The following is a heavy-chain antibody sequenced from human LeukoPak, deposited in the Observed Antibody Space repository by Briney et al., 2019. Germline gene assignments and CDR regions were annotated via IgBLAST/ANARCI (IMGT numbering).Heavy chain of an antibody. D-gene: IGHD5-12*01. CDR3: ARVRWLRFFVDY. CDR2: ISYDGGHK. CDR1: GFRFSGYD. V-gene: IGHV3-30*04. Sequence: PGGSLRLSCVASGFRFSGYDMHWVRQAPGKGLEWVAIISYDGGHKYYADSVKGRFTISRDDLKNTLYLQMNSLRAEDTAVYYCARVRWLRFFVDYWGQGTLVTVSS. J-gene: IGHJ4*02.